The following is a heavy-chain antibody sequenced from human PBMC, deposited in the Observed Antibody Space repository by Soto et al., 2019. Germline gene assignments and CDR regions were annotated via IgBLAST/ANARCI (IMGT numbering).Heavy chain of an antibody. CDR3: ARDWLDYYDSSGFDY. J-gene: IGHJ4*02. CDR1: CGSISSGDYY. CDR2: IYYSGST. D-gene: IGHD3-22*01. Sequence: QVQLQESGPGLVKPSQTLSLTCTVSCGSISSGDYYWSWIRQHPVKGLEWIGYIYYSGSTYYNPSLKSRVTISVDTSKNQFSLKLSAVTAADTAVYYCARDWLDYYDSSGFDYWGQGTLVTVSS. V-gene: IGHV4-30-4*01.